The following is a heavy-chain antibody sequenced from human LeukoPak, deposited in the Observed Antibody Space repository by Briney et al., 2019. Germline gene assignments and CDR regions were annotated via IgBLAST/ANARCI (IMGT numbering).Heavy chain of an antibody. J-gene: IGHJ5*02. CDR2: ISSSGSSI. CDR1: GFTFSDYY. Sequence: GGSLRLSCAASGFTFSDYYMSWIRQTPRKGLEWLAYISSSGSSIDYADSVKGRFTISRDNAKNSLYLQMNSLRAEDTAVYYCAREKTTYEVSDWFDPWGQGTLVTVSS. V-gene: IGHV3-11*04. CDR3: AREKTTYEVSDWFDP. D-gene: IGHD3-16*02.